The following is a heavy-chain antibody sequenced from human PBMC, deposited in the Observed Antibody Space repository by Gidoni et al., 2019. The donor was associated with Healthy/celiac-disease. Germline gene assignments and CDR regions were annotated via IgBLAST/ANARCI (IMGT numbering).Heavy chain of an antibody. V-gene: IGHV3-30*18. CDR3: AKDFSPPEDWLLGGDYYYYGMDV. CDR2: ISYDGSNK. CDR1: GFTFSSYG. J-gene: IGHJ6*02. Sequence: QVQLVESGGGVVQPGRSLRLSCAASGFTFSSYGLHWVRQAPGKGLEWVAVISYDGSNKYYADSVKGRFTISRDNSKNTLYLQMNSLRAEDTAVYYCAKDFSPPEDWLLGGDYYYYGMDVWGQGTTVTVSS. D-gene: IGHD3-9*01.